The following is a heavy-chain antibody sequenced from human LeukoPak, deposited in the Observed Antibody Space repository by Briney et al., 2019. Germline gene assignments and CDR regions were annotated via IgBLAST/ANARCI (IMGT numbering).Heavy chain of an antibody. Sequence: PGGSLRLSCAASGFTFSSYSMNWVRQAPGKGLEWVSSISSSSSYIYYADSVKGLFTISRDNAKNSLYLQMNSLGAEDTGVYYCARGHYYDSSGYYHYWGQGTLVTVSS. CDR3: ARGHYYDSSGYYHY. CDR1: GFTFSSYS. V-gene: IGHV3-21*01. D-gene: IGHD3-22*01. J-gene: IGHJ4*02. CDR2: ISSSSSYI.